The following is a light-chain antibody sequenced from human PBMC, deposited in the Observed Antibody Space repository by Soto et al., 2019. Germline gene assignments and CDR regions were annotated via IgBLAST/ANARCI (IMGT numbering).Light chain of an antibody. J-gene: IGKJ4*01. CDR1: QSVNTY. V-gene: IGKV3-11*01. Sequence: EIVLTQSPATLSLSPGERATLSCRASQSVNTYLAWYQQRPGQAPRLLMYDASNRATGIPARFSGRGSGTDFTLPLDSLEPEDFALYYCQQRSNMPLTFGRRTKVEIK. CDR3: QQRSNMPLT. CDR2: DAS.